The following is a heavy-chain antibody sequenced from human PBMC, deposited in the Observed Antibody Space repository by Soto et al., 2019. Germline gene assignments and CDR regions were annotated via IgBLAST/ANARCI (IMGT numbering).Heavy chain of an antibody. CDR2: IYHSGST. CDR1: GGSISNYY. Sequence: SETLSLTCTVSGGSISNYYWSWFRQPPGKGLEWIGYIYHSGSTNYSPSFQSRVTISLDTSKNQFSLNLSSVTAADTAVYYCARQGSGWLNWFDPWGQGTLVTVSS. J-gene: IGHJ5*02. D-gene: IGHD6-19*01. V-gene: IGHV4-59*08. CDR3: ARQGSGWLNWFDP.